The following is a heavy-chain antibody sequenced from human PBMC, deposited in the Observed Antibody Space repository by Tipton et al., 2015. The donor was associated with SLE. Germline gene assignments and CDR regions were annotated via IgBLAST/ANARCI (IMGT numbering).Heavy chain of an antibody. CDR3: ARSPRGGGYYPYYFDY. V-gene: IGHV4-61*01. Sequence: TLSLTCTVSGGSVSTSRYYWGWIRQPPGKGLEWIGYIYYSGSTNYNPSLKSRVTISVDTSKNQFSLKLSSVTAADTAVYYCARSPRGGGYYPYYFDYWGQGTLVTVSS. CDR2: IYYSGST. D-gene: IGHD3-3*01. J-gene: IGHJ4*02. CDR1: GGSVSTSRYY.